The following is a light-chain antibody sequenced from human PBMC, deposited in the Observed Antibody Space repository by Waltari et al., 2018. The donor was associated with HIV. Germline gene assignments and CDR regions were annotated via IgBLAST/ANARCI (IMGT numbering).Light chain of an antibody. CDR2: KAS. CDR1: QSVSSS. J-gene: IGKJ1*01. V-gene: IGKV1-5*03. Sequence: DIQLTQAPSTLSASVGHRVSITCRASQSVSSSLAWSQLKPGRAPKLLIYKASTLKSGGPSRFSGRGSGTDFTLTITGLQSDDFATYYCQHYNPYSTFGQGTKVEIK. CDR3: QHYNPYST.